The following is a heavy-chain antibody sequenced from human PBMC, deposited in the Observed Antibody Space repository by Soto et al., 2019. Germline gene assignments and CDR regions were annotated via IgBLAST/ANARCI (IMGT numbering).Heavy chain of an antibody. J-gene: IGHJ4*02. D-gene: IGHD4-17*01. CDR2: IIPIFGTA. CDR3: ARDPMTTVTQGDY. V-gene: IGHV1-69*01. CDR1: EGTFSSYA. Sequence: QVQLVQSGAEVKKPGSSVKVSCKASEGTFSSYAISWVRQAPGQGLEWMGGIIPIFGTANYAQKFQGRVTITADESTSTAYMELSSLRSEDTAVYYCARDPMTTVTQGDYWGQRTLVTVSS.